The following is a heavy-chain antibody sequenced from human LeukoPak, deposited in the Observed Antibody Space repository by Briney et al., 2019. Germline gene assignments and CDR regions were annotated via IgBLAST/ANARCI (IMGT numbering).Heavy chain of an antibody. Sequence: ASLKVSSKASGYTFTSYGINWVRQAPGQGLECMGWISTYIGNTDYAQKLQGRVSMTTDASTSTAYLELRSLRSDDTAVYYCARSDYRNYYYYGMDVWGQGTTVTVSS. CDR3: ARSDYRNYYYYGMDV. D-gene: IGHD4-11*01. V-gene: IGHV1-18*01. J-gene: IGHJ6*02. CDR2: ISTYIGNT. CDR1: GYTFTSYG.